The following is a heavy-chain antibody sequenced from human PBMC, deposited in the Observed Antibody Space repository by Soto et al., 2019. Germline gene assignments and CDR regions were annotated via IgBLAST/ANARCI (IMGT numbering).Heavy chain of an antibody. V-gene: IGHV4-59*01. CDR2: IYYSGST. J-gene: IGHJ4*02. CDR1: GGSISSYY. D-gene: IGHD3-9*01. CDR3: ARDNSYYDILTGYYVGGFFDY. Sequence: PSETLSLTCTVSGGSISSYYWSWIRQPPGKGLEWIGYIYYSGSTNYNPSLKSRVTISVDTSKNQFSLKLSSVTAADTAVYYCARDNSYYDILTGYYVGGFFDYWGQGTLVTVSS.